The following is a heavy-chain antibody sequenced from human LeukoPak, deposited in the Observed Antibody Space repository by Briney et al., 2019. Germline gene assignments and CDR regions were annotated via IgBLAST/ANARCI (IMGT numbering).Heavy chain of an antibody. V-gene: IGHV1-18*01. D-gene: IGHD2-2*01. J-gene: IGHJ4*02. CDR2: ISAYNNNT. CDR3: ERDCSSVRCYPFDY. Sequence: ASVKVSCKSSGYTFITSGISWLRQAPGQGLEWMGWISAYNNNTNYAQKVQGRVTMTTDTSTSTAYMELGSLRPDDTAIYSCERDCSSVRCYPFDYWGQGTLVTVSS. CDR1: GYTFITSG.